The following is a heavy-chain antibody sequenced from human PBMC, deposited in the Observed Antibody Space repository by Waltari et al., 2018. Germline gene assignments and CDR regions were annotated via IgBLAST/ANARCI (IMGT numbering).Heavy chain of an antibody. V-gene: IGHV4-39*01. CDR2: IYHTGTT. CDR1: GGSIDSSSYY. D-gene: IGHD3-10*01. J-gene: IGHJ6*02. Sequence: QLQLQESGPGLVKPSETLSLTCTVAGGSIDSSSYYWGWIRQSPGKGLEWIGTIYHTGTTYDKPSLKRRVTLPIDTSKNQFSLKLSSVIATDTAVYYCARLSSTSTGNYYYGLDVWGQGTTVTVSS. CDR3: ARLSSTSTGNYYYGLDV.